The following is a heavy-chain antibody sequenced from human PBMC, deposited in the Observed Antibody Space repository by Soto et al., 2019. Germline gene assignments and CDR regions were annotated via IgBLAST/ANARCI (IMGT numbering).Heavy chain of an antibody. D-gene: IGHD6-13*01. CDR2: IFYAGNT. V-gene: IGHV4-39*01. Sequence: QLQLQESGPGLVKPSETLSLTCNVSGGSISSSRSYWAWFRQPPGKELEWIANIFYAGNTYYNPSLKSRVTVSVDTSKNQFSLKLDSVTAADTAVYYCARQAAAPGIDLWFDPWVQGTLVTVSS. CDR3: ARQAAAPGIDLWFDP. J-gene: IGHJ5*02. CDR1: GGSISSSRSY.